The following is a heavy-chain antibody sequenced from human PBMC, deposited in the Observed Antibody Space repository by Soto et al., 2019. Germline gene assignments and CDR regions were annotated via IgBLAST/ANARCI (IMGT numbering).Heavy chain of an antibody. D-gene: IGHD1-26*01. V-gene: IGHV3-30-3*01. CDR1: GFTFSSYA. J-gene: IGHJ4*02. CDR2: ISYDGGNK. Sequence: QVQLVESGGGVVQPGRSLRLSCAASGFTFSSYAMHWVRQAPGKGLECVAVISYDGGNKYYADSVKCRFTISRDNSKNTLYLQMNSLRAEDTAVYYCAQWAGAFDYWGQGTLVTVSS. CDR3: AQWAGAFDY.